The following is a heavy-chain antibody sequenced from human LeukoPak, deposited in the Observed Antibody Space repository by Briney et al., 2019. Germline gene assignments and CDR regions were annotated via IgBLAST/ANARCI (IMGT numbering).Heavy chain of an antibody. CDR1: GFTFSSYA. Sequence: GGSLRLSCAASGFTFSSYAMSWVRQAPGKGLEWVSVISGSGATTYYADSVKGRFTISRDSSKNTMYLQMSSLRSEDTAVYYCAREAPTVTTSAEYFQHWGQGTLVTVSS. V-gene: IGHV3-23*01. CDR2: ISGSGATT. D-gene: IGHD4-17*01. CDR3: AREAPTVTTSAEYFQH. J-gene: IGHJ1*01.